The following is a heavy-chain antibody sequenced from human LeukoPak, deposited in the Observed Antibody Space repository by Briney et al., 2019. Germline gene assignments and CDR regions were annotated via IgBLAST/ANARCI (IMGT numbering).Heavy chain of an antibody. CDR3: AKNVRNYYYMDV. J-gene: IGHJ6*03. CDR2: IRYDGSNK. D-gene: IGHD1-1*01. Sequence: GGSLRLSCAASGFTFSSYAMHWVRQAPGKGLEWVAFIRYDGSNKYYADSVKGRFTISRDNSKNTLYLQMNSLRAEDTAVYYCAKNVRNYYYMDVWGKGTTVTISS. CDR1: GFTFSSYA. V-gene: IGHV3-30*02.